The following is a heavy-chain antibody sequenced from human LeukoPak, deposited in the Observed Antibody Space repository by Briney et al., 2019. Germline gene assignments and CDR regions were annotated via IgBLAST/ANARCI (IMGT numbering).Heavy chain of an antibody. CDR3: ARGREPGMDV. J-gene: IGHJ6*02. CDR2: VSSSSSYI. D-gene: IGHD1-14*01. Sequence: GGSLRLSCAASGFTFSSYSMNWVRQAPGKGLEWVSSVSSSSSYIYYADSVKGRFTISRDNAKNSLYLQMNSLRAEDTAVYYCARGREPGMDVWGQGTTVTVSS. CDR1: GFTFSSYS. V-gene: IGHV3-21*01.